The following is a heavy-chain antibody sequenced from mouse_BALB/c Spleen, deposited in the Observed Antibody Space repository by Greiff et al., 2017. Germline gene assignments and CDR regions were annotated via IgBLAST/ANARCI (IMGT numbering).Heavy chain of an antibody. Sequence: EVQLQQSGPELVKPGASVKMSCKASGYTFTSYVMHWVKQKPGQGLEWIGYINPYNDGTKYNEKFKGKATLTSDKSSSTAYMELSSLTSEDSAVYYCAREGVLRLYYFDYWGQGTTLTVSS. CDR1: GYTFTSYV. D-gene: IGHD1-1*01. CDR2: INPYNDGT. V-gene: IGHV1-14*01. CDR3: AREGVLRLYYFDY. J-gene: IGHJ2*01.